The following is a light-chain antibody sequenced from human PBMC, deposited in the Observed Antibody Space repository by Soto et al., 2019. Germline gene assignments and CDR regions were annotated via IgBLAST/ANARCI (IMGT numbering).Light chain of an antibody. CDR2: HNN. CDR3: AAWDDRLNGWV. V-gene: IGLV1-44*01. CDR1: RSNIGSNA. Sequence: QSVLTQPPSASGTPGQRVTSSWSGSRSNIGSNAVNWYQQLPGTAPKLLIFHNNQRPSGVPDRFSGAKSGTSASLAISGLQSEDETDYYCAAWDDRLNGWVFGGGTKLTVL. J-gene: IGLJ3*02.